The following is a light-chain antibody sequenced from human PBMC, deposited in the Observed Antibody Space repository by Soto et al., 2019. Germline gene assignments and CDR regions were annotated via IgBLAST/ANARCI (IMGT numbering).Light chain of an antibody. V-gene: IGKV1-5*03. CDR2: KAS. J-gene: IGKJ1*01. CDR3: QHYNSYSEA. Sequence: DMQRTQAPSTLSVSVGDRVTITFRASQTISSWLAWYQQKPGKAPKLLIYKASTLKSGVPSRFSGSGSGTEFTLTISSLQPDDFATYYCQHYNSYSEAFGQGTKVDIK. CDR1: QTISSW.